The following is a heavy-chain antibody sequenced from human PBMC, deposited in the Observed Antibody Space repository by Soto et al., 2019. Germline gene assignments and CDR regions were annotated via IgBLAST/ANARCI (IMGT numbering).Heavy chain of an antibody. Sequence: EVQLLESGGGLGQPGGSLRLSCAASGFTFNTYDMSWVRQAPGTGLEWVSSIATTGETTFYADSVRGRFTISRDNSKNTLFLQINTLRADDTAIYYCVRHGGGWGHGTLVTVSS. CDR1: GFTFNTYD. D-gene: IGHD2-15*01. CDR3: VRHGGG. V-gene: IGHV3-23*01. J-gene: IGHJ4*01. CDR2: IATTGETT.